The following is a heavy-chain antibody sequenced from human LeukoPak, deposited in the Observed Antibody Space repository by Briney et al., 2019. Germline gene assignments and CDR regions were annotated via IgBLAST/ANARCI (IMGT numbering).Heavy chain of an antibody. Sequence: GGSLRLSCAASGFTFSSYAMSWVRQAPGKGLEWVSVMSGSGGSTYYPNSVKGRFTISRDNSKNTLYLQMNSLRAEDTAVYYCAKTEGGPPVAGPVGWFDYWGQGTLVTVSS. CDR1: GFTFSSYA. J-gene: IGHJ4*02. CDR2: MSGSGGST. D-gene: IGHD6-19*01. V-gene: IGHV3-23*01. CDR3: AKTEGGPPVAGPVGWFDY.